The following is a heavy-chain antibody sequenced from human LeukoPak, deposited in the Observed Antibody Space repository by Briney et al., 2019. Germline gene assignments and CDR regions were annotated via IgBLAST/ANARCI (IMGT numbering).Heavy chain of an antibody. V-gene: IGHV4-34*01. CDR1: GGSFSGYY. CDR2: INHSGST. D-gene: IGHD6-6*01. J-gene: IGHJ6*03. CDR3: ARARIAARSAGGYYYYMDV. Sequence: SETLSLTCAVYGGSFSGYYWSWIRQPPGKGLEWIGEINHSGSTNYNPSLKSRVTISVDTSKNQFSLKLSSVTAADTAVYYCARARIAARSAGGYYYYMDVWGKGTTVTVSS.